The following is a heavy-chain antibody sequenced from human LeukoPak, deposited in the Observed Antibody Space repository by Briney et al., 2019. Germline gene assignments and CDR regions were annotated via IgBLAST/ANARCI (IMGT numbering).Heavy chain of an antibody. J-gene: IGHJ3*02. CDR3: ARHKKAIGAFDI. Sequence: GESLKISFKGSGYRFTSYWIGWVRPMPGQGLEWMGIIYPGDSDTRYSPSFQGQVTISADKSISTAYLQWSSLKASDTAMYYCARHKKAIGAFDIWGQGTMVTVSS. V-gene: IGHV5-51*01. CDR2: IYPGDSDT. CDR1: GYRFTSYW.